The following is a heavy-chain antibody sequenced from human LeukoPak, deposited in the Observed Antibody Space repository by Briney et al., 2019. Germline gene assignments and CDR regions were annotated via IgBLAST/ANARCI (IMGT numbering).Heavy chain of an antibody. CDR1: GFTLSNYA. J-gene: IGHJ4*02. Sequence: GRSLRLSCEASGFTLSNYAMSWVRQAPGKGLEWVSTLSGSGGTIYYADSVKGRFTISRDNSKNTLYLQVNSLRAEDTAIYYCAREIDSSGYQANYFDYWGQGTLVTVSS. CDR2: LSGSGGTI. V-gene: IGHV3-23*01. D-gene: IGHD3-22*01. CDR3: AREIDSSGYQANYFDY.